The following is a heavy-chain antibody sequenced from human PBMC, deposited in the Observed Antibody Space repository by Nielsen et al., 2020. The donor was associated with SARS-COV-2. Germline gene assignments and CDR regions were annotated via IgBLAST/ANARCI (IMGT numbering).Heavy chain of an antibody. D-gene: IGHD3-16*01. V-gene: IGHV3-33*01. CDR3: ARELRRMITFGGVMGPYYGMDV. Sequence: WIRQPPGKGLEWVAVIWYDGSNKYYADSVKGRFTISRDNSKNTLYLQMNSLRSEDTAVYYCARELRRMITFGGVMGPYYGMDVWGQGTTVTV. CDR2: IWYDGSNK. J-gene: IGHJ6*02.